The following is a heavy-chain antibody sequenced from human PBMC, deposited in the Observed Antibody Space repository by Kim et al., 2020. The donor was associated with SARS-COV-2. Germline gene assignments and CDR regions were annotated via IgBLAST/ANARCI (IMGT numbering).Heavy chain of an antibody. CDR1: GYTFTSYD. D-gene: IGHD2-2*01. Sequence: ASVKVSCKASGYTFTSYDINWVRQATGQGLEWMGWMNPNSGNTGYAQKFQGRVTMTRNTSISTAYMELSSLRSEDTAVYYCARGMEGDIVVVPAAIWPNYYYGMDVWGQGTTVTVSS. CDR3: ARGMEGDIVVVPAAIWPNYYYGMDV. CDR2: MNPNSGNT. V-gene: IGHV1-8*01. J-gene: IGHJ6*02.